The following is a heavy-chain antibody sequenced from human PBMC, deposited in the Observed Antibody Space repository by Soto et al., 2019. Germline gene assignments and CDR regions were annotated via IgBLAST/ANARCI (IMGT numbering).Heavy chain of an antibody. CDR2: IWYDGSNK. V-gene: IGHV3-33*01. Sequence: GGSLRLSCAASGFTFSSYGMHWVRQAPGKGLEWVAVIWYDGSNKYYADSVKGRFTISRDNSKNTLYLQMNSLRAEDTAVYYCARDLRLDVYGSGSYGGDYWGQGTLVTVSS. CDR1: GFTFSSYG. D-gene: IGHD3-10*01. J-gene: IGHJ4*02. CDR3: ARDLRLDVYGSGSYGGDY.